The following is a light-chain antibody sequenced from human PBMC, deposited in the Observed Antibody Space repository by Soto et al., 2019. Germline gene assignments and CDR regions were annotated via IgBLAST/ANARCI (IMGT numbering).Light chain of an antibody. CDR1: QNIFSNY. CDR3: QQYGRSWT. Sequence: EIVLTQSPDTVSVSPGERVTLSCRASQNIFSNYLAWYQQKPGQAPRLLIYGASTRATGIADRFSGGGSGTDFTLTISRLEPEDFAVYHCQQYGRSWTFGQGTMVDIK. V-gene: IGKV3-20*01. J-gene: IGKJ1*01. CDR2: GAS.